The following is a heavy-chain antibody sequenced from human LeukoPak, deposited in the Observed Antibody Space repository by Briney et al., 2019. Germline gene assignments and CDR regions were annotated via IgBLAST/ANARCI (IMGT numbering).Heavy chain of an antibody. CDR3: ARGHVDTTMAGEFDY. V-gene: IGHV3-7*01. CDR1: VFTFSTYW. CDR2: IKQDESEK. J-gene: IGHJ4*02. D-gene: IGHD5-18*01. Sequence: TGGSLRLSCAASVFTFSTYWMSWVRQAPGRGLEWVANIKQDESEKYYVDSVKGRFTISRDNAKNSLYLQMNSLRVEDTAVYYCARGHVDTTMAGEFDYWGQGTLVTVSS.